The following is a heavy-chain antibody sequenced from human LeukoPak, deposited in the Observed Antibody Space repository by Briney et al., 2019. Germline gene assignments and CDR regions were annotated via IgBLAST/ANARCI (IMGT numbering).Heavy chain of an antibody. CDR3: ARGNSGSYYDYYYYMDV. D-gene: IGHD1-26*01. Sequence: RASVKVSCKASGYTFTSYGISWVRQAPGQGLEWMGWISAYNGNTNYAQKLQGRVTMTTDTSTSTAYMELRSLRSDDTAVYYCARGNSGSYYDYYYYMDVWGKGTTVTVSS. CDR2: ISAYNGNT. CDR1: GYTFTSYG. J-gene: IGHJ6*03. V-gene: IGHV1-18*01.